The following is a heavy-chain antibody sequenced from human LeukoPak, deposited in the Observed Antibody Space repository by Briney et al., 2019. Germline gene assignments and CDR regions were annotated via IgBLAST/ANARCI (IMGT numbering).Heavy chain of an antibody. V-gene: IGHV3-23*01. CDR1: GFTFSSYA. CDR3: AGYQYGSGYFDY. Sequence: GGSLRPSCAASGFTFSSYAMSWVRQAPGKGLEWVSAISGSGGSTYYADSVKGRFTISRDNSKNTLYLQMNGLRAEDTAVYYCAGYQYGSGYFDYWGQGTLVTVSS. CDR2: ISGSGGST. D-gene: IGHD3-10*01. J-gene: IGHJ4*02.